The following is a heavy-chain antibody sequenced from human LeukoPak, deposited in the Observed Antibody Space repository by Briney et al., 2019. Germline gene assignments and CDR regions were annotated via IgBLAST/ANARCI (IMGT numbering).Heavy chain of an antibody. J-gene: IGHJ4*02. Sequence: HPGGALRLSCTASGFTFGDYAMSWFRQAPGKGLEWVGFIRSKTYGGTTEYAASVNGRFSISRDDSKSIAYLQMNSLKTEDTAVYYCTRSTAVAGFDYWGQGTLVTVSS. D-gene: IGHD6-19*01. CDR3: TRSTAVAGFDY. V-gene: IGHV3-49*03. CDR2: IRSKTYGGTT. CDR1: GFTFGDYA.